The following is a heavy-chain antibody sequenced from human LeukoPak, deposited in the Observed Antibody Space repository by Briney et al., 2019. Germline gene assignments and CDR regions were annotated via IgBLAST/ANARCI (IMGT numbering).Heavy chain of an antibody. D-gene: IGHD2-2*01. Sequence: ASVKVSCKASGYTFTGYYIHWVRQAPGQGREWMGWMNPNSGGINYAQKFQGRVTMTRDTSISTAYMELSRLRSDDTAVYYCARGYCSSSSCYFYNSWGQGTLVTVSS. V-gene: IGHV1-2*02. CDR1: GYTFTGYY. J-gene: IGHJ4*02. CDR3: ARGYCSSSSCYFYNS. CDR2: MNPNSGGI.